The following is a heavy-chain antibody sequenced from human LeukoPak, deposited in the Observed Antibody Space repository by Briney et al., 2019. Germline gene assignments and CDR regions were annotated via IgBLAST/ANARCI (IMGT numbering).Heavy chain of an antibody. J-gene: IGHJ5*02. Sequence: KPSETLSLTCAVYGGPFSGYYWSWIRQPPGKGLEWIGEINHSGSTNYNPSLKSRVTISVDTSKNQFSLKLSSVTAADTAVYYCARGRGPFDPWGQGALVTVSS. CDR3: ARGRGPFDP. V-gene: IGHV4-34*01. CDR1: GGPFSGYY. CDR2: INHSGST. D-gene: IGHD3-10*01.